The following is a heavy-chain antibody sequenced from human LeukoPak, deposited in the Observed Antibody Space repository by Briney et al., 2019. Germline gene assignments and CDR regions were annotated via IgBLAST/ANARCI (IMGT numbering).Heavy chain of an antibody. D-gene: IGHD3-10*01. CDR1: GGTFSSYA. J-gene: IGHJ4*02. CDR2: IIPIFGTA. CDR3: ARDSGYYYGSGNYFDY. Sequence: SVKVSCKASGGTFSSYAINWVRQAPGQGLEWMGGIIPIFGTANYAQKFQGRVTITADESTSTAYMELSGLRSEDTAVYYCARDSGYYYGSGNYFDYWGQGTLVTVSS. V-gene: IGHV1-69*01.